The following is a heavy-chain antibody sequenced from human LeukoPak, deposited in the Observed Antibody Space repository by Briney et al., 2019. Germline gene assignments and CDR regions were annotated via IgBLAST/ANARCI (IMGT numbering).Heavy chain of an antibody. CDR3: ARGSIVGDRGVGDY. CDR2: ISYDGTNK. J-gene: IGHJ4*02. CDR1: GFTFSNYG. D-gene: IGHD1-26*01. Sequence: PGGSLRLSCAGSGFTFSNYGMHWVRQAPGKGPEWVAVISYDGTNKYYADSVKGRFTISRDNSKNTVYLQMNSLRAEDTAVYYCARGSIVGDRGVGDYWGQGTLVTVSS. V-gene: IGHV3-30*03.